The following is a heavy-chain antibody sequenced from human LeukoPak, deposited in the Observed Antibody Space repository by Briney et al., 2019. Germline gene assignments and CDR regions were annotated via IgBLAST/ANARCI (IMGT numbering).Heavy chain of an antibody. CDR3: ARGPGEWLWVWFDP. J-gene: IGHJ5*02. CDR2: MNPNSGNT. CDR1: GYTFTSYD. D-gene: IGHD3-3*01. V-gene: IGHV1-8*01. Sequence: ASVKVSCKASGYTFTSYDINWVRQATGQGLEWMGWMNPNSGNTGYAQKFQGRVTMTRNTSISTAYMELSSLRSEDTAVYYCARGPGEWLWVWFDPWGQGTLVTVSS.